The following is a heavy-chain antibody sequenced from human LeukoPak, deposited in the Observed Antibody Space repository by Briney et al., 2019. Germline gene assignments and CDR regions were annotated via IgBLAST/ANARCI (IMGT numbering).Heavy chain of an antibody. CDR1: GFTFSDYY. CDR3: ARDHKVSDALDI. J-gene: IGHJ3*02. Sequence: PGGSLRLSCAASGFTFSDYYMSWIRQAPGKGLEWVGRIRDKANSYTTEYAASVKGRFTMSRDDSRNSLYLQMNSLKTEDTAVYYCARDHKVSDALDIWGQGTMVTVSS. V-gene: IGHV3-72*01. D-gene: IGHD2-8*01. CDR2: IRDKANSYTT.